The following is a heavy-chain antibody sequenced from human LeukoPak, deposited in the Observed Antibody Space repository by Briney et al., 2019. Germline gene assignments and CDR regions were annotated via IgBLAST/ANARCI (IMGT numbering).Heavy chain of an antibody. V-gene: IGHV1-69*13. Sequence: SVKVCCKASGGTFNSYAISWVRQAPGQGLEWMGGIIPIFGTANYAQKFQGRVTITADESTSTAYMELSSLRSEDTAVYYCARDGSRDGYKGPFDYWGQGTLVTVSS. CDR1: GGTFNSYA. D-gene: IGHD5-24*01. CDR2: IIPIFGTA. J-gene: IGHJ4*02. CDR3: ARDGSRDGYKGPFDY.